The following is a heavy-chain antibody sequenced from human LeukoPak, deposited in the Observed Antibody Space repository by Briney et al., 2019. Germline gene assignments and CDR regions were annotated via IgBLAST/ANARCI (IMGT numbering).Heavy chain of an antibody. CDR3: ARGRSYGFDFDS. CDR2: KYYSGST. J-gene: IGHJ4*02. Sequence: PSETLSLTCDVSGVAINTCCYYWTWIRQPPGQGLEWIGYKYYSGSTRYNSSLSSRLTISLDSSKNQFSLRLTSVTAADTAVYYCARGRSYGFDFDSWGPGTLVIVSS. V-gene: IGHV4-61*01. CDR1: GVAINTCCYY. D-gene: IGHD5-18*01.